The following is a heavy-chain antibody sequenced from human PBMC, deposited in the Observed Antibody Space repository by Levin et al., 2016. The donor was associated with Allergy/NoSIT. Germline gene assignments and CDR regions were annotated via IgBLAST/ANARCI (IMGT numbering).Heavy chain of an antibody. J-gene: IGHJ4*02. V-gene: IGHV3-11*03. D-gene: IGHD6-13*01. CDR2: ISSSSSYT. CDR3: ARMKAAAGTYFDY. Sequence: RQAPGKGLEWVSYISSSSSYTNYADSVKGRFTISRDNAKNSLYLQMNSLRAEDTAVYYCARMKAAAGTYFDYWGQGTLVTVSS.